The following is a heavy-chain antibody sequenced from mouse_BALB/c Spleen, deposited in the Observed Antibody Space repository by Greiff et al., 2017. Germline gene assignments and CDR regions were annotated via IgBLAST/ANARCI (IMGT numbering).Heavy chain of an antibody. Sequence: EVMLVESGGGLVQPGGSLKLSCAASGFTFSSYGMSWVRQTPDKRLELVATINSNGGSTYYPDSVKGRFTISRDNAKNTLYLQMSSLKSEDTAMYYCARGITKGPFDYWGQGTTLTVSS. CDR3: ARGITKGPFDY. CDR2: INSNGGST. CDR1: GFTFSSYG. D-gene: IGHD1-3*01. V-gene: IGHV5-6-3*01. J-gene: IGHJ2*01.